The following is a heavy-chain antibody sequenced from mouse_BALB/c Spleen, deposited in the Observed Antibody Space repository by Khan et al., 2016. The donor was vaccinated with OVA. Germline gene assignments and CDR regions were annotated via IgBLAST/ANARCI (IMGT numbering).Heavy chain of an antibody. CDR3: ARVGYNGTMDS. V-gene: IGHV9-3-1*01. D-gene: IGHD2-14*01. Sequence: QIQLVQSGSELKKPGETVKISCKASGYTLRNNGMNWVKQTPGKGLKWMGWINTYTGDPTYADDFKGRFAFSLETSADTAYLQINNLKNEDTATYFCARVGYNGTMDSWGQGTSVTVSS. J-gene: IGHJ4*01. CDR2: INTYTGDP. CDR1: GYTLRNNG.